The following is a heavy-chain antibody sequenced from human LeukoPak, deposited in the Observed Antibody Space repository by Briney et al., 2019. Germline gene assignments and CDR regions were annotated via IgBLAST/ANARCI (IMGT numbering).Heavy chain of an antibody. D-gene: IGHD3-22*01. CDR2: IHPSGML. J-gene: IGHJ4*02. CDR1: GASFNSGDQY. CDR3: SRGLDSRKLGC. V-gene: IGHV4-31*03. Sequence: SQTLSLTCTVSGASFNSGDQYWNWTRQSPWKGLEWSGSIHPSGMLYNNPSLESRVTMSRDTYKTQFSLNLNSVTAADTAVYFCSRGLDSRKLGCWGQGILVTVSS.